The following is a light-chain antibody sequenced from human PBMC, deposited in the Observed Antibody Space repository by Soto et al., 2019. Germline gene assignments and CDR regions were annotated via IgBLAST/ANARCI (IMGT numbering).Light chain of an antibody. CDR1: SGDIGSYDY. CDR2: EVT. V-gene: IGLV2-8*01. CDR3: SSYAGSNKPYV. Sequence: QSALTQPPSASGSPGQSVTISCTGTSGDIGSYDYVSWYQQHPGKAPKLMIYEVTKRPLGVPDRFSGSKSGNTASLTVSGLQAEDEADYYCSSYAGSNKPYVFGTGTKLTVL. J-gene: IGLJ1*01.